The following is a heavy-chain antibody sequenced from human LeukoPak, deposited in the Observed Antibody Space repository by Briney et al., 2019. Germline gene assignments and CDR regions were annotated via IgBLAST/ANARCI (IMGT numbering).Heavy chain of an antibody. Sequence: SETLSLTCTVSGGSISSSSYYWGWIRQPPGKGLEWIGSIYYSGSTYYNPSLKSRVTISVDTSKNQFSLKLSSVTAAETAVYYCARRPLKYYDILTGSTPYYMDVWGKGTTVTVSS. CDR1: GGSISSSSYY. D-gene: IGHD3-9*01. CDR2: IYYSGST. J-gene: IGHJ6*03. V-gene: IGHV4-39*01. CDR3: ARRPLKYYDILTGSTPYYMDV.